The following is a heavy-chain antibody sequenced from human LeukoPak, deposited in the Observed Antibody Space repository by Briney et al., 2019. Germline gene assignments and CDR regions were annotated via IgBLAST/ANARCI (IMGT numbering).Heavy chain of an antibody. J-gene: IGHJ4*02. V-gene: IGHV1-2*05. CDR3: ARDRYYYGSGSYLTFDY. CDR2: INPNSGGT. Sequence: ASVKVSCKASGYTFTGYYMHWVRQAPGQGLEGMGRINPNSGGTNYAQKFQGRVTMTRDTSISTAYMELSRLRSDDTDVYYCARDRYYYGSGSYLTFDYWGQGTLVTVSS. D-gene: IGHD3-10*01. CDR1: GYTFTGYY.